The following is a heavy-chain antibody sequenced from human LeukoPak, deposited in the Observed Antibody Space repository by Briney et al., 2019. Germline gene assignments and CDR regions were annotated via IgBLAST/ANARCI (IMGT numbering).Heavy chain of an antibody. D-gene: IGHD3-22*01. CDR3: ARDRPLTYYDSTGVLDY. CDR2: ISGDGGGT. Sequence: GGSLRLSCAASGFRFDDYPMHWVRQAPGRGLEWVSLISGDGGGTYYNDSVKGRFTTSRENSKNSLFLQMNNLRTEDTALYFCARDRPLTYYDSTGVLDYWGQGTLVTVSS. CDR1: GFRFDDYP. V-gene: IGHV3-43*02. J-gene: IGHJ4*02.